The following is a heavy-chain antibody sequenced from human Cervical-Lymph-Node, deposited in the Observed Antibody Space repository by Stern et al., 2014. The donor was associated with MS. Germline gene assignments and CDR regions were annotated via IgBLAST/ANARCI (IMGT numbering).Heavy chain of an antibody. D-gene: IGHD3-3*01. J-gene: IGHJ4*02. CDR3: ARSPPYYEFWNDYYYFDY. V-gene: IGHV2-70*04. CDR1: GFSLSTSGMR. Sequence: QVTLRESGPALVKPTQTLTLTCTFSGFSLSTSGMRVSWIRQPPGKALEWLARLDWGDDKFYSTSLKPRLTISKDTSKNQVVLTMTNMDPVDTATYYCARSPPYYEFWNDYYYFDYWGQGTLVAVSS. CDR2: LDWGDDK.